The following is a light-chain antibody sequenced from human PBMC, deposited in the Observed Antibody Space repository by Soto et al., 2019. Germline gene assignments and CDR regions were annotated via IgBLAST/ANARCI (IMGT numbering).Light chain of an antibody. V-gene: IGKV3-20*01. CDR1: PSVSSSY. Sequence: EIVLTQSPGTLTLSPGEIATLSCRASPSVSSSYLTWHQQKPGQAPRLPIYGASSRATGIPDRFSGSGSGTDFTLTISRLEPEDFAVYYCQQYGSSPGTFGQGTKVEIK. CDR2: GAS. CDR3: QQYGSSPGT. J-gene: IGKJ1*01.